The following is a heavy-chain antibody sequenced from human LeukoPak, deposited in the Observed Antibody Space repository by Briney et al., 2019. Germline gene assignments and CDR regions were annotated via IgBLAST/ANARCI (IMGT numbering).Heavy chain of an antibody. J-gene: IGHJ4*02. CDR1: GYRYSDYW. CDR3: ARTTTYSSGWYGAY. CDR2: IYGGDSGT. D-gene: IGHD6-19*01. V-gene: IGHV5-51*01. Sequence: PGESLKISCKGSGYRYSDYWIGWVRQMPGKGLEWMGIIYGGDSGTRYSPSLQGQVTISADKSINTAYLQWSSLKASDTAMYYCARTTTYSSGWYGAYWGQGTLVTVSS.